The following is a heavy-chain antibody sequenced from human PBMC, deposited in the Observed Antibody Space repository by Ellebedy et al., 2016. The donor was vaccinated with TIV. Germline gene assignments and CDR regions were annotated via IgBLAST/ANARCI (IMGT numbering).Heavy chain of an antibody. CDR3: ARDRSYYDSSGYYAPYFDY. J-gene: IGHJ4*02. D-gene: IGHD3-22*01. Sequence: MPSETLSLTCTVSGGSISSYYWSWIRQPPGKGLEWIGYIYYSGSTNYNPSLKSRVTISVDTSKNQFSLKLSSVTAADTAVYYCARDRSYYDSSGYYAPYFDYWGQGTLVTVSS. CDR2: IYYSGST. CDR1: GGSISSYY. V-gene: IGHV4-59*12.